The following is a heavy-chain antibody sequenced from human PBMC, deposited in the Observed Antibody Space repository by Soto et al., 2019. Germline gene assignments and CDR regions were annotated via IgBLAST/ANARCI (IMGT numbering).Heavy chain of an antibody. CDR3: ARGQSSLLLDC. J-gene: IGHJ4*02. D-gene: IGHD2-8*02. Sequence: QVQLQQWGAGLLKPSETLSLTCAVYGGSFSGYYWSWIRQPPGKGLEWIGEINHSGSTNYNPSLKSRVNISVDTSKNQFSLKLSSVTAADTAVYYCARGQSSLLLDCWGQGVLVTVSS. V-gene: IGHV4-34*01. CDR2: INHSGST. CDR1: GGSFSGYY.